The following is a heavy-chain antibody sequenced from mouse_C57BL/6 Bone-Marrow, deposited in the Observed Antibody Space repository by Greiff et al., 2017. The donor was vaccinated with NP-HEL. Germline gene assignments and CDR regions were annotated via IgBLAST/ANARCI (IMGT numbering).Heavy chain of an antibody. Sequence: QVQLQQSGAELVKPGASVKMSCKASGYTFTSYWITWVKQRPGQGLEWIGDIYPGSGSTNYNEKFKGKATLTVDTSSSTAYMQLSSLTSEDSAVYYCGRGGWLLVGFADWGKGAMVTVAA. V-gene: IGHV1-55*01. D-gene: IGHD1-1*02. CDR1: GYTFTSYW. CDR3: GRGGWLLVGFAD. J-gene: IGHJ3*01. CDR2: IYPGSGST.